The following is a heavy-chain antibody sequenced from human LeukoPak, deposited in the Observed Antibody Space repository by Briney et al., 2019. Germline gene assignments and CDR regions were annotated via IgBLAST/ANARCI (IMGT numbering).Heavy chain of an antibody. D-gene: IGHD3-10*01. CDR3: ARGATMVRGVLRANWFDP. V-gene: IGHV1-8*01. Sequence: ASVKVSCKAAGYTFTSYDINWVRQATGQGLEGMGWMNPNSGNTGYAQKFQGRVTMTRNTSISTAYMELSSLRSEDTAVYYCARGATMVRGVLRANWFDPWGQGTLVTVSS. J-gene: IGHJ5*02. CDR1: GYTFTSYD. CDR2: MNPNSGNT.